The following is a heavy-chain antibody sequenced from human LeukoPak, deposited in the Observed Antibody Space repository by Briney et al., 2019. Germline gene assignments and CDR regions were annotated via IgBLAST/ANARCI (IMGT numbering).Heavy chain of an antibody. CDR1: GFTFSSYA. J-gene: IGHJ4*02. Sequence: PGGSLRLSCAASGFTFSSYAMSWVRQAPGKGLEWVPAISGSGGSTYYADSVKGRFTISRDNSKNTLYLQMNSLRAEDTAVYYCAKDGLGEQLGNFDYWGQGTLVFVSS. CDR3: AKDGLGEQLGNFDY. D-gene: IGHD6-6*01. V-gene: IGHV3-23*01. CDR2: ISGSGGST.